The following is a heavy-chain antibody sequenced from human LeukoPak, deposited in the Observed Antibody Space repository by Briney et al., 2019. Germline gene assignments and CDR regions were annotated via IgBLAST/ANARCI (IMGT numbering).Heavy chain of an antibody. D-gene: IGHD3-9*01. Sequence: PGGSLRLSCAASGFTFSSYAMPWVRQAPVKGLEWVAVISYDGSNKYYADSVKGRFTISRDNSKNTLYLQMNSLRAEDTAVYYCAREGVLRYFDWLSYFDYWGQGTLVTVSS. CDR2: ISYDGSNK. CDR3: AREGVLRYFDWLSYFDY. V-gene: IGHV3-30-3*01. CDR1: GFTFSSYA. J-gene: IGHJ4*02.